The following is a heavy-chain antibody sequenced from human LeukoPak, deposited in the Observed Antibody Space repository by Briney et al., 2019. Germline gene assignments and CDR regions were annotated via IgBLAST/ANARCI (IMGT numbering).Heavy chain of an antibody. Sequence: GSLRLSCAASGFTFSSCEMNWVRQAPAKGLEWVSYISSSGSTIYYADSVKGRFTISRHNAKNSLYLQMNSLRAEDTAVYYCARERGSGISYWGQGTLVTVSS. V-gene: IGHV3-48*03. D-gene: IGHD3-10*01. CDR1: GFTFSSCE. CDR3: ARERGSGISY. J-gene: IGHJ4*02. CDR2: ISSSGSTI.